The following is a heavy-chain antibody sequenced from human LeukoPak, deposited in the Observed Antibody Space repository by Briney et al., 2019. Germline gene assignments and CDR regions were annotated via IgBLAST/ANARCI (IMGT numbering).Heavy chain of an antibody. Sequence: MPSETLSLTCTVSGGSISTYYWTWIRQPPGRGLECIGYIYYNGRTRYNPSLKTRVTMSVDTSRNQFSLNLSSVTAADTAVYYCARDYNNYIVDYWGQGALVIVSS. V-gene: IGHV4-59*01. CDR1: GGSISTYY. J-gene: IGHJ4*02. CDR2: IYYNGRT. CDR3: ARDYNNYIVDY. D-gene: IGHD4-11*01.